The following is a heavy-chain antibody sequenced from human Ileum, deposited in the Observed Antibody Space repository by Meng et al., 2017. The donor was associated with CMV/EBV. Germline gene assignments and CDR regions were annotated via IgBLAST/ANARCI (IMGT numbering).Heavy chain of an antibody. J-gene: IGHJ4*02. CDR3: ARHGMYDSSGYYRLDY. CDR2: INHSGST. D-gene: IGHD3-22*01. CDR1: GGSFSGYY. V-gene: IGHV4-34*01. Sequence: YGGSFSGYYWSWIRQPPGKGLEWIGEINHSGSTNYNPSLKSRVTISVDTSKNQFSLKLSSVTAADMAVYYCARHGMYDSSGYYRLDYWGQGTLVTVSS.